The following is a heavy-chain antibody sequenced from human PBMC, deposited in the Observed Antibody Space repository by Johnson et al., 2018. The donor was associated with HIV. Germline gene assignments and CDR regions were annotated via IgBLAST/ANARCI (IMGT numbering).Heavy chain of an antibody. CDR1: GFIFRSYD. Sequence: VQLVESGGGVVQPGRSLRLSCAASGFIFRSYDMHWVRQTAGKGLEWVSAIGNVSDTYYSDSVKGRFSMSRENVKNSLYLQMNNLRAGDTAVYFCARESREGPNLRAFDIWGQGTTVIVSS. V-gene: IGHV3-13*01. J-gene: IGHJ3*02. CDR2: IGNVSDT. D-gene: IGHD5-24*01. CDR3: ARESREGPNLRAFDI.